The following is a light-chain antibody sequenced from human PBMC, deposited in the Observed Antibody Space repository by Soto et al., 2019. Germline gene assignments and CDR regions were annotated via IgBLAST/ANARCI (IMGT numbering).Light chain of an antibody. CDR2: DAS. V-gene: IGKV3-20*01. J-gene: IGKJ4*01. CDR3: HQYATSPLH. Sequence: EIVLTQSPGTLSLSPGEGATLSCRASQSVGRDYLAWYQQKPGQAPRLVIYDASTRATDIPDRFSGSGSGTDFTLTISRLEPDDFEVYFCHQYATSPLHFGGGTTVEIK. CDR1: QSVGRDY.